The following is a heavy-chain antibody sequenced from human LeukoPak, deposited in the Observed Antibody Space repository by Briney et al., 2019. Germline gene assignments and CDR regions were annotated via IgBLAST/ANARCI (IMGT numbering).Heavy chain of an antibody. CDR2: IRNKANGGTA. CDR1: GFTFSDYA. Sequence: PGRSLRLSCTASGFTFSDYAVTWVRQAPGKGLEWVGFIRNKANGGTADYAASVKGRLTISRDDSKTIAYLQMDSLKTEDTAVYYCSRAYSTGWLGINDYWGQGALVTVSS. V-gene: IGHV3-49*04. D-gene: IGHD6-19*01. CDR3: SRAYSTGWLGINDY. J-gene: IGHJ4*02.